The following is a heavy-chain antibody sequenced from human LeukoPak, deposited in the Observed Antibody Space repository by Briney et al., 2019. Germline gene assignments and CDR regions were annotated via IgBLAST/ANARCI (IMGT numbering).Heavy chain of an antibody. D-gene: IGHD5-12*01. J-gene: IGHJ4*02. CDR1: GGSISSSSYY. CDR3: ASNSGYDN. CDR2: IYYSGST. V-gene: IGHV4-39*01. Sequence: PSETLSLTCTVSGGSISSSSYYWGWIRQPPGKGLEWIGSIYYSGSTYYNPSLKSRVTISVDTFKNQFSLKLSSVTAADTAVYYCASNSGYDNWGQGTLVTVSS.